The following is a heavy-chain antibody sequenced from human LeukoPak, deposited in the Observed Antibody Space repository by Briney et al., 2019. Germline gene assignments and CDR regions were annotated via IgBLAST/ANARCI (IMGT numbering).Heavy chain of an antibody. CDR2: IYYSGST. V-gene: IGHV4-30-4*08. CDR1: GGSISSGSYY. J-gene: IGHJ4*02. CDR3: ARTMVRGVSRFYFDY. D-gene: IGHD3-10*01. Sequence: SETLSLTCTVSGGSISSGSYYWSWIRQPAGKGLEWIGYIYYSGSTYYNPSLKSRVTISVDTSKNQFSLKLSSVTAADTAVYYCARTMVRGVSRFYFDYWGQGTLVTVSS.